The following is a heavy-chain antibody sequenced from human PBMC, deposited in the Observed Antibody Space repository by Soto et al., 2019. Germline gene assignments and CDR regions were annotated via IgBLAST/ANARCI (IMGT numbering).Heavy chain of an antibody. CDR3: AGVYDSSGYSQREYWFDP. J-gene: IGHJ5*02. V-gene: IGHV1-18*01. D-gene: IGHD3-22*01. CDR1: GYTFTSYG. CDR2: ISAYNGNT. Sequence: ASVKVSCKASGYTFTSYGISWVRQAPGQGLEWMGWISAYNGNTNYAQKLQGRVTMTTDTSTSTAYMELRSLRSDDTAVYYCAGVYDSSGYSQREYWFDPWRQGTLVTVS.